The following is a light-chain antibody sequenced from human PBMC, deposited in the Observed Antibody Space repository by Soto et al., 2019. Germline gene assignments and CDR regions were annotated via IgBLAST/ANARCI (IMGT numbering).Light chain of an antibody. CDR3: QQYNNWPLT. V-gene: IGKV3-15*01. J-gene: IGKJ5*01. Sequence: PGDSATLSCRASRSISSYLAWYQQKPGQAPRLLIYGASTRATGIPARFSGSGSGTEFTLTISSLQSEDFAVYYCQQYNNWPLTFGQGTRLEIK. CDR1: RSISSY. CDR2: GAS.